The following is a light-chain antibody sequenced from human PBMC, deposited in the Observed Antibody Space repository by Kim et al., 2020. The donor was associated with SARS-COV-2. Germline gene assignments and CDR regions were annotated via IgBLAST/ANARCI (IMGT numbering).Light chain of an antibody. J-gene: IGKJ2*01. CDR3: QQYDRPPFT. CDR2: GTS. V-gene: IGKV3-20*01. Sequence: LSPGESATRSGRASQSVARNRLAWFQQKPGQAPRLLIYGTSSRATGIPDRFSASESGTDFTLTISRLEPEDFAVYFCQQYDRPPFTFGQGTKLEI. CDR1: QSVARNR.